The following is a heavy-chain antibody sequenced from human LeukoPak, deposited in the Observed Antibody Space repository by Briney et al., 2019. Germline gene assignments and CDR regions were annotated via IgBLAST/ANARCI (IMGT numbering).Heavy chain of an antibody. J-gene: IGHJ4*02. CDR2: IYYSGST. Sequence: SQTLSLTCTVSGGSISSGDYYWNWIRQPPGKGLEWMGYIYYSGSTAYNPSLKSRVTISVDTSKNQFSLKLSSVTAADTAVYYCARQRCSGGSCYFTYYFDYWGQGTLVTVSS. CDR3: ARQRCSGGSCYFTYYFDY. D-gene: IGHD2-15*01. V-gene: IGHV4-30-4*01. CDR1: GGSISSGDYY.